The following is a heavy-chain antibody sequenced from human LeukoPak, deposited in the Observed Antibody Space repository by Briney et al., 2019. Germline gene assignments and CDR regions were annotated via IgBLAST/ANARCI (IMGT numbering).Heavy chain of an antibody. Sequence: PGGSLRLSCAASGFTFSSYSMNWVRQAPGKELEWVSSISSSSSYIYYADSVKGRFTISRDNAKNSLYLQMNSLRAEDTAVYYCAREADKLRGKLYGDYADHFDYWGQGTLVTVSS. V-gene: IGHV3-21*01. J-gene: IGHJ4*02. CDR2: ISSSSSYI. CDR3: AREADKLRGKLYGDYADHFDY. CDR1: GFTFSSYS. D-gene: IGHD4-17*01.